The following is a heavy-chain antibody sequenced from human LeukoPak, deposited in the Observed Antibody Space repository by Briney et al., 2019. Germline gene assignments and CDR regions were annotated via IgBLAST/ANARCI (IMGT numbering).Heavy chain of an antibody. D-gene: IGHD2-21*01. CDR3: TPYHIPD. CDR1: GFTFSNTW. Sequence: GGSLRLSCAASGFTFSNTWMNWVPQAPGKRLEWGGRIKSETDGGTTDYAAPVKGRFTISRDDSKNTLYPQMTSLKTEDTAVYYCTPYHIPDWGQGTLVTVSS. CDR2: IKSETDGGTT. J-gene: IGHJ4*02. V-gene: IGHV3-15*01.